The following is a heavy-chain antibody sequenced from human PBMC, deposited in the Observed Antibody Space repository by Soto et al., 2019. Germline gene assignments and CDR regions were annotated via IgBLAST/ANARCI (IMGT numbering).Heavy chain of an antibody. D-gene: IGHD5-12*01. CDR1: GGTFSSYA. CDR2: IIPIFGTA. Sequence: AASVKVSCKASGGTFSSYAISWVRQAPGQGLEWMGGIIPIFGTANYAQKFQGRVTITADESTSTAYMELSSLRSEDTAVYYCARGIVVATIRATYRSYYHYGMDVWGQGTTVTVSS. V-gene: IGHV1-69*13. CDR3: ARGIVVATIRATYRSYYHYGMDV. J-gene: IGHJ6*02.